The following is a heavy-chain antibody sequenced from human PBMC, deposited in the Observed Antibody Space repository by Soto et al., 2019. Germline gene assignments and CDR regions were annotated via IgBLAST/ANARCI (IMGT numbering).Heavy chain of an antibody. J-gene: IGHJ3*02. Sequence: ASVKVSCKASGYTFTGYYMHWVRQAPGQGLEWMGWINPNSGGTNYAQKFQGWVTMTRDTSISTAYMELSRLRSDDTAVYYCARGGGIMITFGRVIVRDLGAFDIWGQGTMVTVSS. CDR1: GYTFTGYY. V-gene: IGHV1-2*04. D-gene: IGHD3-16*02. CDR2: INPNSGGT. CDR3: ARGGGIMITFGRVIVRDLGAFDI.